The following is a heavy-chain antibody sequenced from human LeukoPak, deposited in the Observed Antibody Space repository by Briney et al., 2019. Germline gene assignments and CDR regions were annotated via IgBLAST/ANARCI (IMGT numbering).Heavy chain of an antibody. CDR3: TRDSGTYNWLDP. CDR2: MEKELNGYAT. J-gene: IGHJ5*02. Sequence: GGSLKLSCAASGFTFSDSSIHWVRQASGKGLEWIGLMEKELNGYATAYAASVRGRFTISRDDSQNTAYLQMDSLKTEDTALYYCTRDSGTYNWLDPWGQGTLVTVSS. D-gene: IGHD1-26*01. CDR1: GFTFSDSS. V-gene: IGHV3-73*01.